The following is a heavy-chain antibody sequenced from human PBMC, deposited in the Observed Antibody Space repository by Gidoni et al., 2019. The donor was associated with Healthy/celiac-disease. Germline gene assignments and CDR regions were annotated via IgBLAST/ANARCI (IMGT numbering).Heavy chain of an antibody. CDR3: ARLIRGIAVAGTLDY. J-gene: IGHJ4*02. CDR1: GGSIRSSSYY. Sequence: QLQLQESGPGLVKPSETLSLTCTVPGGSIRSSSYYWGWIRQHPGKGLEWIGSIYYSGSTYYNPSLKIRVTISGDTATNQFSLKLSSVTAADTAVYYCARLIRGIAVAGTLDYWVQGTLVTVSS. D-gene: IGHD6-19*01. V-gene: IGHV4-39*01. CDR2: IYYSGST.